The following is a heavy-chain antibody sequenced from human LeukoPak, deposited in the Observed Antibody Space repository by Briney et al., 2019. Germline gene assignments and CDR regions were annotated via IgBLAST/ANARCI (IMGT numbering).Heavy chain of an antibody. CDR2: ISGSGGST. D-gene: IGHD6-13*01. J-gene: IGHJ4*02. CDR3: AKGGSSWTRESDY. V-gene: IGHV3-23*01. CDR1: GFTFSSYA. Sequence: PGGSLRLSCAASGFTFSSYAMSWVRQAPGKGLEWVSAISGSGGSTYYADSVKGRFTISRDNSKNTLYLQMSSLRAEDTAAYYCAKGGSSWTRESDYWGQGTLVTVSS.